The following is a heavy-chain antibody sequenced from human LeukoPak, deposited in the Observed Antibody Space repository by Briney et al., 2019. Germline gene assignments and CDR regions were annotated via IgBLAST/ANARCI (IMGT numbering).Heavy chain of an antibody. CDR3: ARDLLWNGDYRLKPPSNWFDP. CDR2: INTNTGNP. D-gene: IGHD4-17*01. J-gene: IGHJ5*02. V-gene: IGHV7-4-1*02. Sequence: GASVKVSCKASGYTFTSYAMNWVRQAPGQGLEWMGWINTNTGNPTYAQGFTGRFVFSLDTSVSTAYLQISSLKAEDTAVYYCARDLLWNGDYRLKPPSNWFDPWGRGTLVTVSS. CDR1: GYTFTSYA.